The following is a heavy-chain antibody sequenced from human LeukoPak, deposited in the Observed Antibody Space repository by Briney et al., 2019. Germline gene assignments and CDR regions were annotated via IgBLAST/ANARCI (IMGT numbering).Heavy chain of an antibody. CDR3: ARSGGYSMVMNY. V-gene: IGHV4-59*01. J-gene: IGHJ4*02. CDR2: IYYSGST. D-gene: IGHD5-18*01. CDR1: GGSISSYY. Sequence: SETLSLTCTVSGGSISSYYWSWIRQPPGKGLEWIGYIYYSGSTNYNPSLKSRVTISVDTSKNQFSLKLSSVTAADTAVYYCARSGGYSMVMNYWGQGTLVTVSS.